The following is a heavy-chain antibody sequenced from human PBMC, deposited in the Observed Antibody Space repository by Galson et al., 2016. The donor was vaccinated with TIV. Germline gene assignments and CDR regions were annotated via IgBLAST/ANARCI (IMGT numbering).Heavy chain of an antibody. CDR3: ARGGYYYDGGVFYYRGFDY. Sequence: SLRLSCAAPGFTFNTYAMSWVRQAPGKGLEWVSSISKSGSDKYYADSVRGRFTLSRDNSKNTLFVQMNSLRAEDTAVYYCARGGYYYDGGVFYYRGFDYWGQGALVTVTS. CDR1: GFTFNTYA. D-gene: IGHD3-22*01. V-gene: IGHV3-23*01. CDR2: ISKSGSDK. J-gene: IGHJ4*02.